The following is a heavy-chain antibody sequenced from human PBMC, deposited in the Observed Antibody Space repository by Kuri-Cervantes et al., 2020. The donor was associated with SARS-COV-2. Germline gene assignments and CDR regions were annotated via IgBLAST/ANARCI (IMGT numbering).Heavy chain of an antibody. D-gene: IGHD5-24*01. V-gene: IGHV1-69*06. CDR1: GGTFSSYA. CDR3: AVSPRRDGYNYLYYFDY. CDR2: IIPFFGTA. Sequence: SVKVSCKASGGTFSSYAITWVRQAPGQGLEWMGGIIPFFGTANYAQKFQGRVTITADKSTSTAYMELSSLRSEDTAVYYCAVSPRRDGYNYLYYFDYWGQGTLVTCYS. J-gene: IGHJ4*02.